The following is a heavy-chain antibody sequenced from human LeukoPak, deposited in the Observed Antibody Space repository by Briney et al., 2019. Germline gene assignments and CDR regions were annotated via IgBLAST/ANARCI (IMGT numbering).Heavy chain of an antibody. V-gene: IGHV4-39*07. CDR2: ISYSGRT. CDR1: GGSLSSSSYY. J-gene: IGHJ4*02. D-gene: IGHD6-13*01. CDR3: ARNLAAAGIDY. Sequence: SETLSLTCTVSGGSLSSSSYYWDWIRQPPGKGLEWIGSISYSGRTYYIPSLKSRVTISVDTSKNQFSLKLSSVTAADTAVYYCARNLAAAGIDYWGQGTLVTVSS.